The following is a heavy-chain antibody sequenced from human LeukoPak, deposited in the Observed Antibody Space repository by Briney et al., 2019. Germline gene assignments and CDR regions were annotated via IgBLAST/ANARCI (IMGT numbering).Heavy chain of an antibody. V-gene: IGHV5-51*01. D-gene: IGHD6-19*01. J-gene: IGHJ5*02. CDR3: ARHPPYSSGWRWFDP. CDR1: GYSFTRNW. Sequence: GESLKISCKGSGYSFTRNWIAWVRPMPGKGLEWIGINYPGDSDTRYSPSFQGQVTISADKSISTAYLQWSSLKATDTAMYYCARHPPYSSGWRWFDPWGQGTLVIVSS. CDR2: NYPGDSDT.